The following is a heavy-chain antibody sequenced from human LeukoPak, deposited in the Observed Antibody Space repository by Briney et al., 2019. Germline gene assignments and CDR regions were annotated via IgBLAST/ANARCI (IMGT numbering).Heavy chain of an antibody. CDR1: GDSASSNSAA. Sequence: SQTLSLTCAISGDSASSNSAAWNWIRQSPSRGLEWLGRTYYRSKWSSKYAVSVKSRITIHPDTSKNQFSLQLNSVTPEDTAVYYCAGGVDTDLHYWGQGTLVTVSS. D-gene: IGHD5-18*01. V-gene: IGHV6-1*01. CDR3: AGGVDTDLHY. CDR2: TYYRSKWSS. J-gene: IGHJ4*02.